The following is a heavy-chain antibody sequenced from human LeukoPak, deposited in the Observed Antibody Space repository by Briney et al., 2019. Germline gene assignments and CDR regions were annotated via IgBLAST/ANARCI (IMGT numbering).Heavy chain of an antibody. Sequence: GGSLRLSCAASGFTFSSYGMHWVRQAPGKGLEWVAVICYDGSNKYYADSVKGRFTISRDNSKNTLYLQMNSLRAEDTAVYHCARDGYYYDSSGYPYYFDYWGQGTLVTVSS. CDR1: GFTFSSYG. D-gene: IGHD3-22*01. CDR3: ARDGYYYDSSGYPYYFDY. J-gene: IGHJ4*02. CDR2: ICYDGSNK. V-gene: IGHV3-33*08.